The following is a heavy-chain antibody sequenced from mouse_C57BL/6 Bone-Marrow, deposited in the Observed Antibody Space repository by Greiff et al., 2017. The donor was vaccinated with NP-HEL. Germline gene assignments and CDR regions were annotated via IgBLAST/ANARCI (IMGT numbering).Heavy chain of an antibody. CDR3: ARIRRFAY. V-gene: IGHV5-4*01. Sequence: EVQRVQSGGGLVKPGGSLKLSCAASGFTFSSSSMSWVRQTPEKRLEWVATICAGGSYTYYTDNVKGRFTISRDNAKNNRYLQMGHLKSEDTAMYYCARIRRFAYWGQGTLVTVSA. J-gene: IGHJ3*01. CDR1: GFTFSSSS. CDR2: ICAGGSYT.